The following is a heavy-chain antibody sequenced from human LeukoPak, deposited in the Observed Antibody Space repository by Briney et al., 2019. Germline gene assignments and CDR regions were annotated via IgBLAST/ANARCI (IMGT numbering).Heavy chain of an antibody. D-gene: IGHD3-10*01. J-gene: IGHJ6*03. CDR2: ISSSSSYI. Sequence: GGSLGLSCAASGFTFSSYSMNWVRQAPGKGLEWVSSISSSSSYIYYADSVKGRFTISRDNAKNSLYLQMNSLRVEDTAVYYSARASGSYWEHPYYYMDVWGKGTTVTVSS. CDR1: GFTFSSYS. CDR3: ARASGSYWEHPYYYMDV. V-gene: IGHV3-21*01.